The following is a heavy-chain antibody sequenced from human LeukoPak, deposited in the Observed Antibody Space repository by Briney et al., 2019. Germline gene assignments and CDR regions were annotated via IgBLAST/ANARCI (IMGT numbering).Heavy chain of an antibody. Sequence: PSGTLSLTCTVSGYSISSGYYWGWIRQPPGKGLEWIGSIYHSGSTYYNPSLKSRVTISVDTSKNQFSLKLSSVTAADTAVYYCARVGYSYPYYYYYYMDVWGKGTTVTVSS. CDR2: IYHSGST. V-gene: IGHV4-38-2*02. CDR1: GYSISSGYY. CDR3: ARVGYSYPYYYYYYMDV. J-gene: IGHJ6*03. D-gene: IGHD5-18*01.